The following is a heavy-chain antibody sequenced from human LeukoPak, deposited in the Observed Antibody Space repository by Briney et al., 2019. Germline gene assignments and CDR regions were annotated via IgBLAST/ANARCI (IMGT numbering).Heavy chain of an antibody. CDR2: VYYSGST. CDR1: GGSISSSSYY. D-gene: IGHD6-13*01. CDR3: LARGRIAAAGTNYYYYMDV. V-gene: IGHV4-39*01. Sequence: SETLSLTCTVSGGSISSSSYYWGWIRQPPGKGLESIVSVYYSGSTYYNPSLKSRVTISVDTSKNQFSLKLSSVTAPDTAVYYRLARGRIAAAGTNYYYYMDVWGKGTTVTVSS. J-gene: IGHJ6*03.